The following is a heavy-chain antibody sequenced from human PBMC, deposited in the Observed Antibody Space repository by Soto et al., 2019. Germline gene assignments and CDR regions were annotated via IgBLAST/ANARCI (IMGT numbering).Heavy chain of an antibody. Sequence: QITLNESGPTQVKPRQTLTLTCTFSGFSLTTSGVGVGWIRQSPGKAQEWLALIYWDDDKRYSPSLKSRLTITKDNSKNQVVLTMADLDPADTATYYCAHRVLRTVFGLVTTTAIYFDFWGPGTPVAVS. CDR2: IYWDDDK. CDR1: GFSLTTSGVG. J-gene: IGHJ4*02. V-gene: IGHV2-5*02. CDR3: AHRVLRTVFGLVTTTAIYFDF. D-gene: IGHD3-3*01.